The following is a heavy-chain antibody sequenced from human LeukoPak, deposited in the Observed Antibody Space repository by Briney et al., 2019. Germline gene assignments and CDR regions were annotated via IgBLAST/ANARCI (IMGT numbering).Heavy chain of an antibody. Sequence: GGSLRLSCAASGFTFSSYSMNWVRQAPGKGLEWVSYITGSISTIYYTDSVKGRFTISRDNSKNTLYLQMNSLRAEDTAVYYCAREGSIYGSGSYYGYWGQGTLVTVSS. CDR2: ITGSISTI. CDR3: AREGSIYGSGSYYGY. J-gene: IGHJ4*02. V-gene: IGHV3-48*01. D-gene: IGHD3-10*01. CDR1: GFTFSSYS.